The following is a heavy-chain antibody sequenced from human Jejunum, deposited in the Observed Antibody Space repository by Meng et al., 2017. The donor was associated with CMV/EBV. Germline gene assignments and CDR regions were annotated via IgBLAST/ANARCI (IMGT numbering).Heavy chain of an antibody. CDR1: GFTFSKYW. V-gene: IGHV3-7*01. D-gene: IGHD2-8*01. Sequence: GFTFSKYWMSWVRQAPGEGLEWVANINPNANANYYVDSVKGRFTISRDNAKSSLFLQMASLRAEDTAVYYCARIFCTTTDCYYDYWGRGTLVTVSS. J-gene: IGHJ4*02. CDR2: INPNANAN. CDR3: ARIFCTTTDCYYDY.